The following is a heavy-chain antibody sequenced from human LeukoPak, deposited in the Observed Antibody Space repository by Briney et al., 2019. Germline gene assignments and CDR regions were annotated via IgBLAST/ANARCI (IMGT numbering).Heavy chain of an antibody. J-gene: IGHJ4*02. D-gene: IGHD3-9*01. Sequence: ASVKVSCKASGYTFTSYYMHRVRQAPGQGLEWMGWINPNSGGTNYAQKFQGRVTMTRDTSISTAYMELSRLRSDDTAVYYCASSILRYFDWLLVWGQGTLVTVSS. CDR1: GYTFTSYY. CDR3: ASSILRYFDWLLV. CDR2: INPNSGGT. V-gene: IGHV1-2*02.